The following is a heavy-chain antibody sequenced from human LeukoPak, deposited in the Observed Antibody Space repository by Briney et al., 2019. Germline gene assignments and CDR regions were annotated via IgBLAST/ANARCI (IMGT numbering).Heavy chain of an antibody. CDR2: ISSSSSYI. D-gene: IGHD1-26*01. CDR3: ARQMTPHGNFDY. CDR1: GFIFTDYW. Sequence: GGSLRLSCEASGFIFTDYWMNWVRQAPGKGLEWVSSISSSSSYIYYADSVKGRFTISRDNAKNSLYLQMNSLRAEDTAVYYCARQMTPHGNFDYWGQGTLVTVSS. V-gene: IGHV3-21*01. J-gene: IGHJ4*02.